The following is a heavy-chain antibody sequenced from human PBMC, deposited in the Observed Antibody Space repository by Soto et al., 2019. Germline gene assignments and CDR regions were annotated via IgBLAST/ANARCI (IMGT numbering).Heavy chain of an antibody. J-gene: IGHJ6*02. CDR1: GYTFTSYY. CDR2: INPSGGST. V-gene: IGHV1-46*01. Sequence: ALVKVSCKASGYTFTSYYMHWVRQATGQGLEWMGIINPSGGSTSYAQKFQGRVTMTRDTSTSTVYMELSSLRSEDTAVYYCARALDIVLVPAAGDYYYYGMDVWGQGTTVTVSS. D-gene: IGHD2-2*03. CDR3: ARALDIVLVPAAGDYYYYGMDV.